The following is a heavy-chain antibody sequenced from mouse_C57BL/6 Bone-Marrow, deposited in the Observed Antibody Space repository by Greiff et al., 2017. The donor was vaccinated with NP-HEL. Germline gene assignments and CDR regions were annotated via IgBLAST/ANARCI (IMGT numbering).Heavy chain of an antibody. CDR1: GFTFSSYG. CDR2: ISSGGSYT. Sequence: EVQVVESGGDLVKPGGSLKLSCAASGFTFSSYGMSWVRQTPDKRLEWVATISSGGSYTYYPDSVKGRFTISRDNAKNTLYLQMSSLKSEDTAMYYCARPPMGYFDVWGTGTTVTVSS. V-gene: IGHV5-6*01. D-gene: IGHD6-5*01. J-gene: IGHJ1*03. CDR3: ARPPMGYFDV.